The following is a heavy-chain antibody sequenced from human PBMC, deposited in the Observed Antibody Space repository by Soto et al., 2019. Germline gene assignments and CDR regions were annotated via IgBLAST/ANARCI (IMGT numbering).Heavy chain of an antibody. J-gene: IGHJ4*02. Sequence: QVQLVQSGAEVKKPGASVKVSCKASGYTFTSYGINWVRQAPGQGLEWMAWISAYNGDTNYAQKVQGRVTVTTDTSTSTAYMELRSLRSDDTAVYYCARDHCSSTSCYTAVDYWGQGTLVTVSS. CDR3: ARDHCSSTSCYTAVDY. V-gene: IGHV1-18*04. CDR1: GYTFTSYG. CDR2: ISAYNGDT. D-gene: IGHD2-2*02.